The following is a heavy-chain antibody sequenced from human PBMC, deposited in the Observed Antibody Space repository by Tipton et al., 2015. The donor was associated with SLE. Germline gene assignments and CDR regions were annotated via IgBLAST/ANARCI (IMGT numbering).Heavy chain of an antibody. V-gene: IGHV3-74*01. J-gene: IGHJ1*01. Sequence: SLRLSCVASGFTFSSYWMHWVRQAPGTGLVWVSRIKSDGSIISYADSVKGRFTISRDNARDTVYLQMNSLRAEDTAVYYCARDLRINSSGQHRWQGTLVTVSS. CDR1: GFTFSSYW. CDR2: IKSDGSII. CDR3: ARDLRINSSGQH. D-gene: IGHD6-25*01.